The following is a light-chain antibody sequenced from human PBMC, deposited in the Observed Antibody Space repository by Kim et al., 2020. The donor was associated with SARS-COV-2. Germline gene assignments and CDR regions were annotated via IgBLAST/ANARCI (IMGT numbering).Light chain of an antibody. CDR1: SSDVCGYNF. V-gene: IGLV2-8*01. J-gene: IGLJ2*01. CDR2: EVN. CDR3: SSYAGSDNVI. Sequence: GQSVTISCTGTSSDVCGYNFVSWYQQHPGKAPKLMIYEVNKRPSGVPDRFSGSKSGNTASLTVSGLQAEDEADYYCSSYAGSDNVIFGGGTQLTVL.